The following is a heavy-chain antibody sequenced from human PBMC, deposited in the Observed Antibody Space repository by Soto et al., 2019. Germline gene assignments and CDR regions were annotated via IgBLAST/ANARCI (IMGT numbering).Heavy chain of an antibody. D-gene: IGHD4-17*01. CDR3: AIRFGPTVTTIDY. Sequence: ASVKVSCKASGYTFTSYYIHWVRQAPGQGLEWMGWINPITGGTNYAPKFQGRVTMTRDTSITTAYMELSSLRSEDTAVYYCAIRFGPTVTTIDYWGQGTLVTVSS. CDR2: INPITGGT. V-gene: IGHV1-2*02. J-gene: IGHJ4*02. CDR1: GYTFTSYY.